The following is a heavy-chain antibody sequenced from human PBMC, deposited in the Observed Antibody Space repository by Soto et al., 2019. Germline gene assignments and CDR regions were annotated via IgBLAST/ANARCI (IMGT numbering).Heavy chain of an antibody. D-gene: IGHD3-3*01. V-gene: IGHV3-23*01. CDR3: AKDADGVLRFLEWFDY. CDR1: GFTFSSYA. Sequence: EVQLLESGGGLVQPGGSLRLSCAASGFTFSSYAMSWVRQAPGKGLEWVSAISGSGGSTYYADSVKGRFTISRDNSKNTLYLQMNSLRAEDTAVYYCAKDADGVLRFLEWFDYWGRGTLVTVSS. J-gene: IGHJ4*02. CDR2: ISGSGGST.